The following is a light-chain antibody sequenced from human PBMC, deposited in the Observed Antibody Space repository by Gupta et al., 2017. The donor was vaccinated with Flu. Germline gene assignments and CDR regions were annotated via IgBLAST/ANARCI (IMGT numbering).Light chain of an antibody. CDR3: QQDYTSIT. CDR1: QDISNY. Sequence: DIQMTQSPSSLSASVGDRVTITCQASQDISNYLNWYQQKPGKAPKLLIYDASNLEKGVPSRFSGSGSGTDFTFTSSRRQPEDLANYYWQQDYTSITFGGGTKVEIK. V-gene: IGKV1-33*01. J-gene: IGKJ4*01. CDR2: DAS.